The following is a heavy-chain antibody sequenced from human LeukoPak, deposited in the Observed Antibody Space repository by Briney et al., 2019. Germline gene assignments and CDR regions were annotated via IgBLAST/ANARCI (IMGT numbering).Heavy chain of an antibody. V-gene: IGHV4-39*07. CDR3: ARDEGSAYPFDY. J-gene: IGHJ4*02. Sequence: SETLSLTCTISTDSISSYFSSFYWSWIRQPPGKGLEWIGYIYYSGSTYYNPSLKSRVTISVDTSKNQFSLNLNSVTAADTAVYFCARDEGSAYPFDYWGQGTLVTVSS. D-gene: IGHD3-22*01. CDR2: IYYSGST. CDR1: TDSISSYFSSFY.